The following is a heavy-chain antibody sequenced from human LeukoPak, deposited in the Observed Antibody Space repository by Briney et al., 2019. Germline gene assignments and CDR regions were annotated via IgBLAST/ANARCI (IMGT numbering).Heavy chain of an antibody. D-gene: IGHD1-26*01. Sequence: ASVTVSCKTSGYTFTGYYMHWVRQAPGQGLEWMGWINPNNAGTNYAQKFQGRVTMTRDTSISTGYMELNTLRSDDTAVYYCARAISGNYYPFDPWGQGTLVTVSS. J-gene: IGHJ5*02. CDR2: INPNNAGT. CDR3: ARAISGNYYPFDP. V-gene: IGHV1-2*02. CDR1: GYTFTGYY.